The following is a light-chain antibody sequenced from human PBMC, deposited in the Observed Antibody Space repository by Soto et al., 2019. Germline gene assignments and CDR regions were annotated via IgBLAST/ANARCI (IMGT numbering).Light chain of an antibody. Sequence: QSVLTQPASVSGSPGQSITISCTGTNSDVESYNLVSWFRQHPGEAPKLIVYEGTTRPSGVSNRFSGSKSGNPASLTISGLQAEDAANYYCCSYAGTATVFGTGTKLTVL. J-gene: IGLJ1*01. V-gene: IGLV2-23*03. CDR1: NSDVESYNL. CDR2: EGT. CDR3: CSYAGTATV.